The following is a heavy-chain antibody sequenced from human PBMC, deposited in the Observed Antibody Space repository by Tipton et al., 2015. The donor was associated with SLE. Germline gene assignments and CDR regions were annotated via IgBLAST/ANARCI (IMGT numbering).Heavy chain of an antibody. Sequence: TLSLTCTVSGGSISSSSYYWGWIRQPPGKGLEWIGSIYYSGSTNYNPSLKSRVTISVDKSKNQFSLKLSSVTAADTAVYYCASSFPSPLNSYGQGTFDYWGQGTLVTVSS. CDR2: IYYSGST. J-gene: IGHJ4*02. D-gene: IGHD5-18*01. CDR1: GGSISSSSYY. V-gene: IGHV4-39*07. CDR3: ASSFPSPLNSYGQGTFDY.